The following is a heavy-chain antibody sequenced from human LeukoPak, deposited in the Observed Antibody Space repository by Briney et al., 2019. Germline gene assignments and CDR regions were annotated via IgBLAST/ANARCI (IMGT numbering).Heavy chain of an antibody. V-gene: IGHV4-39*07. D-gene: IGHD4-23*01. J-gene: IGHJ3*02. Sequence: SETLSLTCTVSGGSISSSSYYWGWIRQPPGKGLEWIGSIYYSGSTYYNPSLKSRVTISVDTSKNQFSLKLSSVTAADTAVYYCARDLSVVTQSEDWEVANAFDIWGQGTMVTVSS. CDR1: GGSISSSSYY. CDR3: ARDLSVVTQSEDWEVANAFDI. CDR2: IYYSGST.